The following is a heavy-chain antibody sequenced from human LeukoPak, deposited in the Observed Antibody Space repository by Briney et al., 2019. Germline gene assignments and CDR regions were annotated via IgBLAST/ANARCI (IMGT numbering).Heavy chain of an antibody. V-gene: IGHV5-51*01. CDR1: GYSFTSYW. CDR2: IYPGDSDT. Sequence: PGESLKISCKGSGYSFTSYWIGWVRQMPGKGLEWMGIIYPGDSDTRYSPSFQGQVTISADKSISTAYLQWSSLKASDTAMYYCARLYYYDSSGYYPFDYWGQGTLVTVSS. J-gene: IGHJ4*02. CDR3: ARLYYYDSSGYYPFDY. D-gene: IGHD3-22*01.